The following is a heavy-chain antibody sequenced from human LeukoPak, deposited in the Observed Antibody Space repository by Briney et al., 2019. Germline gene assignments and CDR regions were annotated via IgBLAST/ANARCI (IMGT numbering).Heavy chain of an antibody. D-gene: IGHD3-10*01. V-gene: IGHV3-23*01. J-gene: IGHJ4*02. Sequence: GGSLRLCCTASAFTFSSYAMSRVRQAPGKGLEWISAISGSGGSAYYADSVKGRFTISRDNSKNTLYLQMNSLRAEDTAVYYCAKHEITMVRGVIINSNFDYWGQGTLVTVSS. CDR2: ISGSGGSA. CDR3: AKHEITMVRGVIINSNFDY. CDR1: AFTFSSYA.